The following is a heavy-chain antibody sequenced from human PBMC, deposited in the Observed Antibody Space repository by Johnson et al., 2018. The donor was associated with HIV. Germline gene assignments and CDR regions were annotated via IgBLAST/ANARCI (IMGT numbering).Heavy chain of an antibody. V-gene: IGHV3-66*02. CDR3: ARDYGDYAHDAFDM. CDR1: GFAVSGYY. CDR2: LFSGDTT. D-gene: IGHD4-17*01. J-gene: IGHJ3*02. Sequence: VQLVESGGGLVRPGGSLRLSCVASGFAVSGYYMSWVRQAPGQGLEWVSVLFSGDTTYYADSVKGRFTISRDNSKNTLYLQMNSLRAEDTAVYYCARDYGDYAHDAFDMWGQGTMVTVSS.